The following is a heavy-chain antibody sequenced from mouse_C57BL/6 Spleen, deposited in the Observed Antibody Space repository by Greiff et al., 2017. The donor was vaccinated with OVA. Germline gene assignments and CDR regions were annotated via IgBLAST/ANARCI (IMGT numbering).Heavy chain of an antibody. CDR3: ARFEDYAMDY. CDR1: GYTFTSYW. J-gene: IGHJ4*01. Sequence: QVQLQQPGAELVRPGTSVKLSCKASGYTFTSYWLHWVKQRPGQGLEWIGVIDPSDSYTNYNQKFKGKATLTVDTSSSTAYMQLSSLTSEDSAVYYCARFEDYAMDYWGQGTSVTVSS. CDR2: IDPSDSYT. V-gene: IGHV1-59*01.